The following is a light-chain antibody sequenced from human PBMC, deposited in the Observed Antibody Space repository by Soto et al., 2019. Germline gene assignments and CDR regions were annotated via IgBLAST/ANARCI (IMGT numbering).Light chain of an antibody. CDR2: EVY. CDR3: TSHAGTDNFPYV. Sequence: QSVLTQPPSASGSPGQSVTISCTGTSSDVGAYNYVSWYQHHPGKAPKLMIYEVYKRPSGVPDHFSGSKSGNTASLTVSGLQAEDEADYYCTSHAGTDNFPYVFGTGTKLTVL. J-gene: IGLJ1*01. V-gene: IGLV2-8*01. CDR1: SSDVGAYNY.